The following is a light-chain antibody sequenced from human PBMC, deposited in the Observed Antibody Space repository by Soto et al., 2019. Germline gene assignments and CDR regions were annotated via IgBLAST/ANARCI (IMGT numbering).Light chain of an antibody. V-gene: IGKV3-20*01. CDR2: GVS. Sequence: EIVLTQSPGTLSLSPGERATLSCRASQSVSSTSLAWYQQKPGQAPRLLMYGVSSRATGIPDRFSGSGSGTDFTLTINRLEPEDFAVYFCQQYDSSVWTFGQGNKV. J-gene: IGKJ1*01. CDR3: QQYDSSVWT. CDR1: QSVSSTS.